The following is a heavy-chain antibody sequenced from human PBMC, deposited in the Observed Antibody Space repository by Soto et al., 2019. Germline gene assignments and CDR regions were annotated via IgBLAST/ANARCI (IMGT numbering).Heavy chain of an antibody. Sequence: SETLSLTCAVSGGSISSSSYYWGWIGQPPGKGLEWIGSILYSGSTYYNPSLKSRVTISVETSKNQFSLKLSYVTAADTAVYYCAEANGGVDYWGQGTLVTVSS. D-gene: IGHD3-10*01. CDR1: GGSISSSSYY. J-gene: IGHJ4*02. CDR3: AEANGGVDY. V-gene: IGHV4-39*01. CDR2: ILYSGST.